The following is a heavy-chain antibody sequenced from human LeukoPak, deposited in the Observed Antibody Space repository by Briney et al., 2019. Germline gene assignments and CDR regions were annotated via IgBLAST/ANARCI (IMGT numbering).Heavy chain of an antibody. V-gene: IGHV4-59*01. Sequence: PSETLSLTCTVSGGSISSYYWSWIRQPPGKGLEWIGYIYYSGSTNYNPSLKSRVTISVDTSKNQFSLKLSSVTAADTAVYYCARLGPLAAAGAWFDPWGQGTLVTVSS. J-gene: IGHJ5*02. CDR3: ARLGPLAAAGAWFDP. D-gene: IGHD6-13*01. CDR1: GGSISSYY. CDR2: IYYSGST.